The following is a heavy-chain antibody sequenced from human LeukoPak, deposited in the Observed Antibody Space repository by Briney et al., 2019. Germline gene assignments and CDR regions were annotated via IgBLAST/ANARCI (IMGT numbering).Heavy chain of an antibody. CDR3: ARLYDSSGYGGWFDP. V-gene: IGHV4-34*01. Sequence: PSETLSLTCAVSGGSFSGYFWSWIRQPPGKGLEWVGEINHSVSTNYNPSLQSRVTISVDTSKHQFSLKLTSATAADTAVYYCARLYDSSGYGGWFDPWGQGTLVTVSS. D-gene: IGHD3-22*01. CDR2: INHSVST. J-gene: IGHJ5*02. CDR1: GGSFSGYF.